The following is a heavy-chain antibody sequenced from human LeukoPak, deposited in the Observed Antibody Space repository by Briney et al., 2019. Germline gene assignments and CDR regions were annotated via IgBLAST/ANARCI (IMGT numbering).Heavy chain of an antibody. Sequence: GRSLRLSCAASGFTFSSYGMRWVRQAPGKGLEWVAVISYDGSNKYYADSVKGRFTISRDNSKNTLYLQMNSLRAEDTAVYYCAKDTSSGPLYYGMDVWGQGTTVTVSS. CDR1: GFTFSSYG. CDR2: ISYDGSNK. D-gene: IGHD6-19*01. J-gene: IGHJ6*02. V-gene: IGHV3-30*18. CDR3: AKDTSSGPLYYGMDV.